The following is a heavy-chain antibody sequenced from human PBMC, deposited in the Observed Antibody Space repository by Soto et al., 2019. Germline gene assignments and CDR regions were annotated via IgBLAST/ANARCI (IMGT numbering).Heavy chain of an antibody. CDR3: ARRGSGSYYDY. V-gene: IGHV3-23*01. Sequence: EVQLLESGGGLVQPGGSLRLSCAASGFTFSSYAMRWVRQAPGKGLEWVSAISGSGDSTYYADSVKGRCTTSRDNSKNTLYLQMKSLRAEDTAVYYCARRGSGSYYDYWGQGTLVTVSS. CDR1: GFTFSSYA. CDR2: ISGSGDST. J-gene: IGHJ4*02. D-gene: IGHD1-26*01.